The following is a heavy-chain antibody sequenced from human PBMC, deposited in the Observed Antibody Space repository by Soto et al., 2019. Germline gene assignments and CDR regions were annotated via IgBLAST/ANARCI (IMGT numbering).Heavy chain of an antibody. CDR3: ARTDRDFYGLDV. CDR2: ISAAGDP. J-gene: IGHJ6*02. Sequence: EVQLVESGGGLVQPGGSLRLSCEASGFTFRNYDMHWVRQGTGKGLEWVSGISAAGDPDYADSVEGRFTISRENAQNSFFLQMKSLRVGDTAVYYCARTDRDFYGLDVWGQGITVIVSS. V-gene: IGHV3-13*05. CDR1: GFTFRNYD.